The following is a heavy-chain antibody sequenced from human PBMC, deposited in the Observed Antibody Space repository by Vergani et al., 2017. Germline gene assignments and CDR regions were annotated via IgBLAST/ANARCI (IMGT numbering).Heavy chain of an antibody. CDR2: NYHTGSA. J-gene: IGHJ5*02. Sequence: QVQLLESGPGLLKPSETLSLTCSVSGYSITSGYYWGWIRQPPGGGLEWIGSNYHTGSAYYNPSLKSRVTVSVDTSMNQFSLKLNSVTAADTAVYYCVRTVALWFGETKDGGWFDPWGQGTLVTVTS. CDR1: GYSITSGYY. D-gene: IGHD3-10*01. V-gene: IGHV4-38-2*01. CDR3: VRTVALWFGETKDGGWFDP.